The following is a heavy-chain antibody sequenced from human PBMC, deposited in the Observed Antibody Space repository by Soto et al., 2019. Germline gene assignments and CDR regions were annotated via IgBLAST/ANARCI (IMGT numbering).Heavy chain of an antibody. Sequence: QLVEFGGGLVQPGGSLRLSCAASGFRFSDYSMNWVRQAPGKGLEWVSYISSGSSTINYAHSVKGRFVISRDNAKNSLSLQMDSLRGEDTAVYYCARGGYCTSNRCFDAFDIWGQGTMVTVSS. D-gene: IGHD2-2*03. V-gene: IGHV3-48*01. CDR1: GFRFSDYS. CDR2: ISSGSSTI. J-gene: IGHJ3*02. CDR3: ARGGYCTSNRCFDAFDI.